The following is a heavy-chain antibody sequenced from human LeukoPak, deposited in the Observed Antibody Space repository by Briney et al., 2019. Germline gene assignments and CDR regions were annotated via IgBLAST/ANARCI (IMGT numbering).Heavy chain of an antibody. V-gene: IGHV4-59*08. CDR2: IYYSGST. D-gene: IGHD3-3*02. CDR1: GGSISGYY. CDR3: ARARILGSNYYYYMDV. Sequence: SETLSLTCTVSGGSISGYYWSWIRQPPGKGLEWIGYIYYSGSTNYNPSLKSRVTISVDTSKNQFSLNLSSVTAADTAVYYCARARILGSNYYYYMDVWGKGTTVTVSS. J-gene: IGHJ6*03.